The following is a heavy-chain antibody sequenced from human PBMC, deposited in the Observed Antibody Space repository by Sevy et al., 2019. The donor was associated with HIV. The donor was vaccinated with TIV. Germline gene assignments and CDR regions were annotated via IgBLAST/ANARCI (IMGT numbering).Heavy chain of an antibody. CDR2: ISGSGGAT. CDR1: AFTFKSYA. D-gene: IGHD3-16*02. V-gene: IGHV3-23*01. J-gene: IGHJ4*02. Sequence: GSLRLSCAASAFTFKSYAMTWVRQAPGKGLEWISSISGSGGATKYADSVKGRFTISRDNSKNTLYLQMNSLRAEDTAVYYCAKDQGDYIWGTSRHWGQGTLVTVSS. CDR3: AKDQGDYIWGTSRH.